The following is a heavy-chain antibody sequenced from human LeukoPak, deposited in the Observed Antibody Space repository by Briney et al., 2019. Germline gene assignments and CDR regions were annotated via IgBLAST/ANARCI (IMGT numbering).Heavy chain of an antibody. J-gene: IGHJ2*01. CDR1: GFTFNSYA. CDR3: AKCLDAYTPNRYFDL. Sequence: GGSLRLSCEVSGFTFNSYAVTWVRQAPGKGLEWVSGISGSGGSTYYADSVKGRFTISRDNSKNTLYLQMNSLRAEDTAVYYCAKCLDAYTPNRYFDLWGRGTLVTVSS. D-gene: IGHD5-24*01. CDR2: ISGSGGST. V-gene: IGHV3-23*01.